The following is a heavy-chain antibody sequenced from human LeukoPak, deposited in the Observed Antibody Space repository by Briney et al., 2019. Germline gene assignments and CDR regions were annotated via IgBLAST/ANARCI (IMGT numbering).Heavy chain of an antibody. D-gene: IGHD1-1*01. Sequence: SETLSLTCAVYGGSFSGYYWSWIRQPPGKGLEWIGEINHSGSTNYNPSLKSRVTISVDTSKNQFSLKLSSVTAADTAVHYCARGVSWTGRGAFDIWGQGTMVTVSS. CDR2: INHSGST. CDR1: GGSFSGYY. J-gene: IGHJ3*02. V-gene: IGHV4-34*01. CDR3: ARGVSWTGRGAFDI.